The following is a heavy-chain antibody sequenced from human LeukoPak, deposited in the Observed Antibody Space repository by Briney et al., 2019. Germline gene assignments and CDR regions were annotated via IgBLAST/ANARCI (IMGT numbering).Heavy chain of an antibody. Sequence: GGSLRLSCAGSGFTFSDYAMHWVRQAPGNGLEWVSSISSVSSYISHASSAKGRFTISKDNAKNSLFLQMDSLRAEDTAVYYCARVVYYDSSGLNYWGQGTLVTVSS. D-gene: IGHD3-22*01. CDR1: GFTFSDYA. J-gene: IGHJ4*02. CDR2: ISSVSSYI. V-gene: IGHV3-21*01. CDR3: ARVVYYDSSGLNY.